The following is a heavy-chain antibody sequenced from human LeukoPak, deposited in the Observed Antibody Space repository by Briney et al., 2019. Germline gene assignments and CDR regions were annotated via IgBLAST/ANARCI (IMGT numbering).Heavy chain of an antibody. CDR2: INPSSGGT. V-gene: IGHV1-2*02. CDR1: GYTFTGYY. D-gene: IGHD6-19*01. CDR3: ARGPMQWLVLELDY. J-gene: IGHJ4*02. Sequence: ASVKVSCKASGYTFTGYYMHWVRQAPGQGLEWMGWINPSSGGTNYAQKFQGRVTMTRDTSISTAYMELSRLRSDDTAVYYCARGPMQWLVLELDYWGQGTLVTVSS.